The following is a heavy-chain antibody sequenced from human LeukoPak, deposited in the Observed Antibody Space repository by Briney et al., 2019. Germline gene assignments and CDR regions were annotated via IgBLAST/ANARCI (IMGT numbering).Heavy chain of an antibody. CDR2: IYHSGST. CDR1: GYSITSGYY. J-gene: IGHJ4*02. CDR3: ARYDVWGSYRAFDY. Sequence: SETLSLTCTVSGYSITSGYYWGWIRQPPGKGLEWIGTIYHSGSTYYNPSLKSRVTISVDTSKNQFSLKLSSVTAADTAVYYCARYDVWGSYRAFDYWGQGTLVTVSS. D-gene: IGHD3-16*02. V-gene: IGHV4-38-2*02.